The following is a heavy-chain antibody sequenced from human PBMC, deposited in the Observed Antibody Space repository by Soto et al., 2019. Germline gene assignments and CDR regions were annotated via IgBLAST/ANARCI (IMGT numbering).Heavy chain of an antibody. CDR3: AHRHDLGGFDI. CDR2: INWNDDE. V-gene: IGHV2-5*01. J-gene: IGHJ3*02. CDR1: GFSLNTRAVG. D-gene: IGHD2-15*01. Sequence: QITLKESGPTLVKPTQTLTLTCTFSGFSLNTRAVGVGWIRQAPGKALEWLALINWNDDERYSPSLKDRLTSTKDTSKNHVVLTMTNIGTVDTATYYCAHRHDLGGFDIWGQGTAVTVSS.